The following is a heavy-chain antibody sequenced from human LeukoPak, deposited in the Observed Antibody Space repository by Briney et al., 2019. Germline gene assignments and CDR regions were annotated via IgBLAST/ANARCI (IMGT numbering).Heavy chain of an antibody. V-gene: IGHV4-59*01. Sequence: SETLSLTCTVSGDSISSYYWSWIRQPPGKGLEWIGYIYYSGSTNYNPSLKSRVTISVDTSKNHFSLKLRSVTAADTAVYYCARVDIVLVPAIIPGGGWFDPWGQGTMVTVSS. J-gene: IGHJ5*02. CDR1: GDSISSYY. D-gene: IGHD2-2*02. CDR2: IYYSGST. CDR3: ARVDIVLVPAIIPGGGWFDP.